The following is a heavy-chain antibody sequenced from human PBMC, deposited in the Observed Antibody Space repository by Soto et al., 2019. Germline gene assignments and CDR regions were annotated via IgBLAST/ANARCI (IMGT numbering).Heavy chain of an antibody. CDR1: GYTFTSYG. CDR3: ARDNVVIIPSPPYYYYYGMDV. D-gene: IGHD3-3*01. J-gene: IGHJ6*02. CDR2: ISAYNGNT. V-gene: IGHV1-18*01. Sequence: PRASVKVSCKASGYTFTSYGISWVRQAPGQGLEWMGWISAYNGNTNYAQKLQGRVTMTTDTSTSTAYMELRSLRSDDTAVYYCARDNVVIIPSPPYYYYYGMDVWGQGTTVTVSS.